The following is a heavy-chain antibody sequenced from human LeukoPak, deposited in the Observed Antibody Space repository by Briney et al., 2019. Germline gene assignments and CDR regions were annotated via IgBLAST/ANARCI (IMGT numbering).Heavy chain of an antibody. CDR1: GFTFSSYP. CDR3: AKDLTTVIPTDY. CDR2: ISGSGGST. J-gene: IGHJ4*02. V-gene: IGHV3-23*01. Sequence: GGSLSLFCGASGFTFSSYPMIWVRQAPGKGLEWVSAISGSGGSTYYADSVKGRFTISRDNSKNTLYLHMHTLRAEDTAVYYCAKDLTTVIPTDYWGQGTLVTVSS. D-gene: IGHD4-17*01.